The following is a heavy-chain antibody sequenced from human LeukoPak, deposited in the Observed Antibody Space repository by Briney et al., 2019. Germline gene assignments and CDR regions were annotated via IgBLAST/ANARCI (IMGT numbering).Heavy chain of an antibody. CDR3: ARGSYPYSHGMDV. J-gene: IGHJ6*02. V-gene: IGHV1-18*01. CDR2: ISAKTGNT. CDR1: GYNFNNYG. Sequence: ASVKVSCKASGYNFNNYGVSWVRQAPGQGLEWMGWISAKTGNTNYAQKVQGRVTMTTDTSTTTAHMELRSLGSDDTAVYYCARGSYPYSHGMDVWGQGTTVTVSS. D-gene: IGHD1-26*01.